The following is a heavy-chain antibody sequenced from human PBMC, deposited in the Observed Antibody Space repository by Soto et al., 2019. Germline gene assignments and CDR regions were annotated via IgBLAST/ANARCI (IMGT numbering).Heavy chain of an antibody. V-gene: IGHV1-18*01. Sequence: QVHLVQSGAEGKKPGASVKVSCKGSGYTFTSYGITWVRQAPGQGLEWMGWISAHNGNTNYAQKLQGRVTVTRDASTSTVYMELRSLRADDTAVYYCAGGRYGDYWGQGALVTVSS. CDR3: AGGRYGDY. D-gene: IGHD1-1*01. J-gene: IGHJ4*02. CDR1: GYTFTSYG. CDR2: ISAHNGNT.